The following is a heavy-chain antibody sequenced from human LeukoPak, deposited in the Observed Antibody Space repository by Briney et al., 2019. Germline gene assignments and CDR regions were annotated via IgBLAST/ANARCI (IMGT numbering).Heavy chain of an antibody. J-gene: IGHJ4*02. D-gene: IGHD3-22*01. V-gene: IGHV4-34*01. CDR1: GGSFSGYY. CDR2: INHSGST. CDR3: ARSRHYYYDSSGYPPYFDY. Sequence: SETLSLTCAVYGGSFSGYYWSWIRQPPGKGLEWIREINHSGSTNYNPSLKSRVTISVDTSKNQFSLKLSSVTAADTAVYYCARSRHYYYDSSGYPPYFDYWGQGTLVTVSS.